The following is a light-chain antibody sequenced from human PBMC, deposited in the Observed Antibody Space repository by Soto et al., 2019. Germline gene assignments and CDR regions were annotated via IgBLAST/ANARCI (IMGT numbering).Light chain of an antibody. CDR2: GAS. V-gene: IGKV3-20*01. Sequence: EIVLTQSPGTLSLSPGERATLSCRASQSVSSSYLAWYQQKPGQAPRLLMYGASSRATGIPDRFSGGASGTDFTLTISRLEPEDFAVYYCQHYGSSLWTFGQGT. J-gene: IGKJ1*01. CDR3: QHYGSSLWT. CDR1: QSVSSSY.